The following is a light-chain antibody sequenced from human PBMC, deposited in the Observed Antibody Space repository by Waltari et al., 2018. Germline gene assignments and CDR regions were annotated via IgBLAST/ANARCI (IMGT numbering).Light chain of an antibody. CDR1: QSLLHSNGYTY. J-gene: IGKJ4*01. CDR3: MQALQSPPA. CDR2: LGS. V-gene: IGKV2-28*01. Sequence: DIVMTQSPLSLPVTPGEPASISCRSSQSLLHSNGYTYLDWYLQKQGQSPQLLIYLGSNRASGVPDRFSGTGSGTDFTLKISRVEAEDVGVYYCMQALQSPPAFGGGTKVEIK.